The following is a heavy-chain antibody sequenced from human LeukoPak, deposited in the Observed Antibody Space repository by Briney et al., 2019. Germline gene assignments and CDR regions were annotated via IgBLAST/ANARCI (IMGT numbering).Heavy chain of an antibody. CDR1: GFTFSSYS. CDR3: AGKTDHQTGGDY. Sequence: GGSLRLSCAASGFTFSSYSVSWVRQAPGKGLEWVSHISSSSSAIDYADSVKGRFTISRDSAKNTLYLQMNSLRAEDTAVYYCAGKTDHQTGGDYWGQGTLVTVSS. D-gene: IGHD1-1*01. J-gene: IGHJ4*02. CDR2: ISSSSSAI. V-gene: IGHV3-48*01.